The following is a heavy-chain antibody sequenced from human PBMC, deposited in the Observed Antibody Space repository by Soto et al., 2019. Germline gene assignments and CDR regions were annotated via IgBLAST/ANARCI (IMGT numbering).Heavy chain of an antibody. CDR3: ARGNTMIVVAL. Sequence: SETLSLTCTVSGGSSISYYSSWIRQPPGKGLEWIGYIYSSGSTNYNPSLKSRVTISVDTSKNQFSLKLSSVTAADTAVYYCARGNTMIVVALWGQGTMVTVSS. CDR1: GGSSISYY. J-gene: IGHJ3*01. CDR2: IYSSGST. V-gene: IGHV4-59*01. D-gene: IGHD3-22*01.